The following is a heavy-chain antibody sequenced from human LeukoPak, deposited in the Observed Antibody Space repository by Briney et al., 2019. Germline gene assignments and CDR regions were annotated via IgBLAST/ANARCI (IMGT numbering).Heavy chain of an antibody. Sequence: PGGSLRLSCAASGFTFSSYWMSWVRQAPGKGLEWVANIKQDGSEKYYVDSVRGRFTISRDNAKNSLYLQMNSLRAEDTAVYYCARVPGLDAFDIWGQGTMVTVSS. J-gene: IGHJ3*02. CDR2: IKQDGSEK. CDR1: GFTFSSYW. V-gene: IGHV3-7*01. CDR3: ARVPGLDAFDI.